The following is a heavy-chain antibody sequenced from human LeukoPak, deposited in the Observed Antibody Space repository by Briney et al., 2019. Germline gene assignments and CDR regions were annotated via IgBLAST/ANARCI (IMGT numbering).Heavy chain of an antibody. V-gene: IGHV3-66*02. D-gene: IGHD4-17*01. CDR3: AKAGGDYGDYYYFDY. CDR1: GFTVSSVY. CDR2: IYTTGRT. J-gene: IGHJ4*02. Sequence: GGSRRLSCAASGFTVSSVYMHWIRQAPGKGLQWVSVIYTTGRTYYADSVKGRFTISRDNSKNTLYLQMNSLRAEDTAVYYCAKAGGDYGDYYYFDYWGQGTLVAVSS.